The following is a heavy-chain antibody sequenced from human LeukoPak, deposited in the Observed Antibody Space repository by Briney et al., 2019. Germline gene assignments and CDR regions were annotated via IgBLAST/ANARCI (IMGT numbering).Heavy chain of an antibody. CDR3: ARDPYYYDSSGPFEDV. J-gene: IGHJ6*04. CDR1: GFTFSSYG. V-gene: IGHV3-33*01. D-gene: IGHD3-22*01. CDR2: IWYDGSNK. Sequence: GGSLRLSCAASGFTFSSYGMHWVRQAPGKGLEWVAVIWYDGSNKYYADSVKDRFTISRDNSKNTLYLQMNSLRAEDTAVYYCARDPYYYDSSGPFEDVWGKGTTVTVSS.